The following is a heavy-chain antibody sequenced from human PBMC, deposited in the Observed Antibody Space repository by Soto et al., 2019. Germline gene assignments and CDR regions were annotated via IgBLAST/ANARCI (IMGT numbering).Heavy chain of an antibody. J-gene: IGHJ4*02. CDR3: ARGQEGIVATH. D-gene: IGHD5-12*01. V-gene: IGHV4-34*01. CDR2: IKDGGST. CDR1: GGSLTGYY. Sequence: QVQLQQWGAGLLKSSETLSLTCAVNGGSLTGYYWSWIRQPPGKGLEWIGEIKDGGSTNYSPSLRGRVTISADTSKNQFSLRLNSVTAADTAVYFCARGQEGIVATHWDQGTLVTVSS.